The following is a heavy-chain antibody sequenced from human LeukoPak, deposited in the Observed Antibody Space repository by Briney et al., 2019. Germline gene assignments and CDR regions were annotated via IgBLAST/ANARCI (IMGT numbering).Heavy chain of an antibody. Sequence: ASVKVSCKVSGYALTELSMHWVRQAPGKGLEWMGGFDPEDGETIYAQKFQGRVTMTEDTSTDTAYMELSSLRSEDTAVYYCATAPLLQLPPRYFDYWGQGTLVTVSS. CDR2: FDPEDGET. CDR1: GYALTELS. J-gene: IGHJ4*02. CDR3: ATAPLLQLPPRYFDY. D-gene: IGHD2-2*01. V-gene: IGHV1-24*01.